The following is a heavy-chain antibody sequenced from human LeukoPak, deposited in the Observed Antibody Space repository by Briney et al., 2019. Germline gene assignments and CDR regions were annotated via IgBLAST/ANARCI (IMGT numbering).Heavy chain of an antibody. CDR3: AREVRPAYWYFDL. J-gene: IGHJ2*01. Sequence: SETLSLTCAVYGGSFSGYYWSWIRQPPGKGLEWIGEINHSGCTNYNPSLKSRVTISVDTSKNQFSLKLSSVTAADTAVYYCAREVRPAYWYFDLWGRGTLVTVSS. CDR1: GGSFSGYY. V-gene: IGHV4-34*01. D-gene: IGHD1-1*01. CDR2: INHSGCT.